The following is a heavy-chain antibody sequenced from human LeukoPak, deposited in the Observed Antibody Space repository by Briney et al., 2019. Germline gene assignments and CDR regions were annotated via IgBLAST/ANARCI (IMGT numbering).Heavy chain of an antibody. V-gene: IGHV4-31*03. CDR1: GGSISSGGYY. J-gene: IGHJ4*02. CDR2: IYYSGST. CDR3: ARWSTVSVPSAAYFDY. Sequence: PSETLSLTCTVSGGSISSGGYYWSWIRQHPGKGLEWIGYIYYSGSTYYNPSLKSRVTISVDTSKNQFSLKLSSVTAADTAVYYCARWSTVSVPSAAYFDYWGQGTLVTVSS. D-gene: IGHD4-17*01.